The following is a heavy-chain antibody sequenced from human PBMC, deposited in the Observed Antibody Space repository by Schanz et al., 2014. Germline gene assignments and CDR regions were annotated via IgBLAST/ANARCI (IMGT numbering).Heavy chain of an antibody. J-gene: IGHJ4*02. Sequence: EVQLLESGGGLVQPGGSLKLSCAASGLIFSNYVMSWVRQAPGKGLEWVSTIGTSGGTNYAESVKGRFTISRDNSKNTLNLQMNNLRAEDTAVYYCVRVSVADPRLYRGMDRDIDYWGQGTLVIGSS. CDR3: VRVSVADPRLYRGMDRDIDY. CDR1: GLIFSNYV. V-gene: IGHV3-23*01. D-gene: IGHD3-10*01. CDR2: IGTSGGT.